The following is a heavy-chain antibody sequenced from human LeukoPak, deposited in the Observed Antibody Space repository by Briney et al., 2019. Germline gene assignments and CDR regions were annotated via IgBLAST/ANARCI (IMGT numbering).Heavy chain of an antibody. D-gene: IGHD1-26*01. CDR3: ARSRMGATFEGIDC. CDR1: GYTFTSYG. Sequence: ASAKLSCTASGYTFTSYGISWVRQAPGQGLEWMGWISAYNGNTNYAQKLQGRVTMTTDTSTSTAYMELRSLRSDDTAVYYCARSRMGATFEGIDCWGKGTLVTVSS. V-gene: IGHV1-18*01. CDR2: ISAYNGNT. J-gene: IGHJ4*02.